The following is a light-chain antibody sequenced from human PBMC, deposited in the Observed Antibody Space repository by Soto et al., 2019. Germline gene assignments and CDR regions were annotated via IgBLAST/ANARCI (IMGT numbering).Light chain of an antibody. Sequence: QSVLTQPPSVSSAPGQKVTISCSGSCSNIGNNYVSWYQQLPATAPKLLIYDNNKRPSGIPDRFSGSRSGTSATLGITGLQTGDEADYYCGTWDSSLSAVVFGGGTKLTVL. CDR2: DNN. J-gene: IGLJ3*02. CDR3: GTWDSSLSAVV. CDR1: CSNIGNNY. V-gene: IGLV1-51*01.